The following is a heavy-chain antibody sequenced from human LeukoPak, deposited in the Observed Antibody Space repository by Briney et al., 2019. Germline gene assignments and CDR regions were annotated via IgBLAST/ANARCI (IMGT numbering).Heavy chain of an antibody. CDR1: GGSISSYY. J-gene: IGHJ5*02. CDR2: IYYSGST. D-gene: IGHD6-13*01. V-gene: IGHV4-59*01. CDR3: ARDYIPYSSSWYNWFDP. Sequence: SETLSLTCTVSGGSISSYYWSWIRQPPGKGLEWIGYIYYSGSTNYNPSLKSRVTISVDTSKNQFSLKLSSVTAADTAVYYCARDYIPYSSSWYNWFDPWGQGTLVTVSS.